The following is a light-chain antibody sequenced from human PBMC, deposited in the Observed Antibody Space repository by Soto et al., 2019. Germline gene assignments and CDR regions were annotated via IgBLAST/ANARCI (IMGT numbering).Light chain of an antibody. J-gene: IGKJ3*01. CDR2: AAS. CDR3: QQSYSTLA. Sequence: DIQMTQSPSSLSASVGVRVTITCRASQSISSYLNWYQQKPGKAPKFLIFAASNLQSGVPSRFSGSGSGTEFTLTISSLQPEDFATYYCQQSYSTLAFGPGTKVDIK. CDR1: QSISSY. V-gene: IGKV1-39*01.